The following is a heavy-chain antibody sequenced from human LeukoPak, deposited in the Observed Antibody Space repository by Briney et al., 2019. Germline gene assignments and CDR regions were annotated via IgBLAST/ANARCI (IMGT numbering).Heavy chain of an antibody. CDR3: AKDLSGYSSSSAL. J-gene: IGHJ4*02. CDR1: GFTFSSYA. V-gene: IGHV3-23*01. CDR2: ISGSGGST. Sequence: GVSLRLSCAASGFTFSSYAMSWVRQAPGKGLEWVSAISGSGGSTYYADSVKGRFTISRDNSKNTLYLQMSSLRAEDTAVYYCAKDLSGYSSSSALWGQGTLVTVSS. D-gene: IGHD6-6*01.